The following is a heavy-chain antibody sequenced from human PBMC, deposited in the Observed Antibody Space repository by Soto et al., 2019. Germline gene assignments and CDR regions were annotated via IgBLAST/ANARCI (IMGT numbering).Heavy chain of an antibody. V-gene: IGHV4-59*01. CDR3: ARGRIQLWYPFDY. CDR1: GGSISSYY. CDR2: IYYSGSP. Sequence: QVQLQESGPGLVKPSETLSLTCTVSGGSISSYYWSWTRQPPGKGLEWIGYIYYSGSPNYNPSLKSRAPXPXDXPTNQFSLKLSSVTAADTAVYYCARGRIQLWYPFDYWGQGTLVTVSS. D-gene: IGHD5-18*01. J-gene: IGHJ4*02.